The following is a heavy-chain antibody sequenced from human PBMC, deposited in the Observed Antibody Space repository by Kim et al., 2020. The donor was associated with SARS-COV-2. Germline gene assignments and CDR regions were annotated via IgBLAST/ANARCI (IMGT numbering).Heavy chain of an antibody. Sequence: GGSLRLSCEVSGFSVINYLSWVRQSPGKGLEWVSTISTGGKTDYADSVKGRFTISRDNSKNTVFLQMNSLRADDTAVYYCAKGGAPGFSSGPFVSWGQGT. CDR2: ISTGGKT. CDR1: GFSVINY. J-gene: IGHJ5*01. CDR3: AKGGAPGFSSGPFVS. V-gene: IGHV3-53*01. D-gene: IGHD3-16*01.